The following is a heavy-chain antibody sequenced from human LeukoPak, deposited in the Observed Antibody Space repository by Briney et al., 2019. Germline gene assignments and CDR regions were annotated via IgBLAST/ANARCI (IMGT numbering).Heavy chain of an antibody. CDR2: ISGSGGST. CDR1: GFTLSSYA. V-gene: IGHV3-23*01. D-gene: IGHD5-24*01. CDR3: AKEVRWLQWNY. Sequence: GGSLRLSCAASGFTLSSYALSWVRQAPGKGLEWVSAISGSGGSTYYADSVKGRFTISRDNSKNTLYLQMNSLRAEDAAVYYCAKEVRWLQWNYWGQGTLVTVSS. J-gene: IGHJ4*02.